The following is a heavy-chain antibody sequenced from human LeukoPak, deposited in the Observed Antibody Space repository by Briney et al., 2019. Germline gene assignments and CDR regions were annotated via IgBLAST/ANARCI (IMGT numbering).Heavy chain of an antibody. J-gene: IGHJ4*02. D-gene: IGHD3-22*01. CDR2: IYWDDDK. Sequence: QSGPTLVKPTQTLTLTCTFSGFSLSTSGVGVGWIRQPPGKALEWLALIYWDDDKRYSPSLKSRLTITKDTSKNQVVLTMTNMDPVDTATYYCAHKGSSGYSSAIFDYWGQGTLVTVSS. CDR3: AHKGSSGYSSAIFDY. CDR1: GFSLSTSGVG. V-gene: IGHV2-5*02.